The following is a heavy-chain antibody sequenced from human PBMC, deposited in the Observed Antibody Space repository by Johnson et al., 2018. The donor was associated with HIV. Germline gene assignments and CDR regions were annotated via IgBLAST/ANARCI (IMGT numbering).Heavy chain of an antibody. D-gene: IGHD6-19*01. Sequence: VQVLESGGGVVQPGRSLRLSCAASGFTFSSYAMHWVRQAPSKGLEWVAVISYDGSKKYADSVKGRFTISRDNSKNTLYLQMNSLRAEDTALYYCAREYIGWYWNAFDIWCQGTMVTVSS. J-gene: IGHJ3*02. CDR3: AREYIGWYWNAFDI. V-gene: IGHV3-30-3*01. CDR1: GFTFSSYA. CDR2: ISYDGSKK.